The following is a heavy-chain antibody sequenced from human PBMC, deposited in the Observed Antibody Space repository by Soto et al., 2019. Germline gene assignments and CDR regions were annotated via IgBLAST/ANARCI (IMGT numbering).Heavy chain of an antibody. CDR1: GFTSSSYW. Sequence: EAQLVESGGGLVQPGGSLRLSCEASGFTSSSYWMTWVRQAPGKGLEWVAYIQEDGSVKWYVDPVKGRFTISRDNAKNSLYLQMNSLRVEDTAVYYCARDRNVFWSDTFYDVLDIWGQGTMVTVSS. V-gene: IGHV3-7*01. J-gene: IGHJ3*02. CDR3: ARDRNVFWSDTFYDVLDI. CDR2: IQEDGSVK. D-gene: IGHD3-3*01.